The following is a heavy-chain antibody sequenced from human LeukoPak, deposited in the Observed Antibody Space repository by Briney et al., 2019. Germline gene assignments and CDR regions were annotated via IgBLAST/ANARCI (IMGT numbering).Heavy chain of an antibody. CDR1: GFTFSNFG. CDR3: ARARGYDGSDYYYGFFDY. CDR2: IWFDGSKT. V-gene: IGHV3-33*01. Sequence: GGSLRLSCAASGFTFSNFGVHWVRQARGKGLEWGAVIWFDGSKTYHADSVKGRFTISRDNSKNMLYLQMNSLRAEDTAVYYCARARGYDGSDYYYGFFDYWGQGTLVTVSS. J-gene: IGHJ4*02. D-gene: IGHD3-22*01.